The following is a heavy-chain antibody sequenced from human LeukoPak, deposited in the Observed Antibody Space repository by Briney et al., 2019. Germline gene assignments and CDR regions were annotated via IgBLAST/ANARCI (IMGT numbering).Heavy chain of an antibody. CDR3: ARGLFLWYFDL. D-gene: IGHD2-21*01. V-gene: IGHV3-30*03. CDR2: ISNDGSSE. J-gene: IGHJ2*01. Sequence: GRSLRLSCAASAFTFSSYGMHWVRQAPDKGLEWVGHISNDGSSESYADSVKGRFTISRDNSKSTLFLQMNSLRADDTAVYYCARGLFLWYFDLWGRGTLVTVSS. CDR1: AFTFSSYG.